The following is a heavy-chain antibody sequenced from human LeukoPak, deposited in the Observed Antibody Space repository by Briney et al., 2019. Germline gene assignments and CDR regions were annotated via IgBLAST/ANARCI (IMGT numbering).Heavy chain of an antibody. D-gene: IGHD3-22*01. CDR1: GYTFTGYY. CDR3: ASGYYDSSGYPEFDY. Sequence: ASVKVSCKASGYTFTGYYMHWVRQAPGQGLEWMGRINPNSGGTNYAQKFQGRVTMTRDTSISTAYMELSRLRSDDTAVYYCASGYYDSSGYPEFDYWGQGTLVTVSS. V-gene: IGHV1-2*06. J-gene: IGHJ4*02. CDR2: INPNSGGT.